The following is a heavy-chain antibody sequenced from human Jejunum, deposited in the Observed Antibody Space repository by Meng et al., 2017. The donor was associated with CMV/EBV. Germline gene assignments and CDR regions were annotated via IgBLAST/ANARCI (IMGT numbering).Heavy chain of an antibody. Sequence: GFTFSNYEMNWVRQAPGKGLEWLSYITGESNSIYYADSVKGRFTISRDNAKNSLYLQMNSLRDEDTAVYYCARARGTTPGMNWFDPWGQGTLVTVSS. CDR2: ITGESNSI. CDR3: ARARGTTPGMNWFDP. J-gene: IGHJ5*02. V-gene: IGHV3-48*03. D-gene: IGHD1/OR15-1a*01. CDR1: GFTFSNYE.